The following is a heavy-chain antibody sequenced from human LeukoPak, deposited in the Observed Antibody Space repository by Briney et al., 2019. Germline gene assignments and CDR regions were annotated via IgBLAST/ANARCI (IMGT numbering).Heavy chain of an antibody. Sequence: PSETLSLTCAVYGGSFSGYYWSWIRQPPGKGLEWIGEINHSGSTNYNPSLKSRVTISVDTSKNQFSLKLSSVTAADTAVYYCARGLDDILTGYYLDYWGQGTLVTVSS. CDR2: INHSGST. J-gene: IGHJ4*02. CDR3: ARGLDDILTGYYLDY. CDR1: GGSFSGYY. V-gene: IGHV4-34*01. D-gene: IGHD3-9*01.